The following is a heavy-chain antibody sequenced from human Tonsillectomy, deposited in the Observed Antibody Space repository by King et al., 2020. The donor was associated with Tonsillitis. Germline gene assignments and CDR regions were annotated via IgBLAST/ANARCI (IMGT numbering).Heavy chain of an antibody. J-gene: IGHJ4*02. Sequence: QLVQSGGGVVQPGRSLRLSCAASGFTFSSNGMHCGRQAPGKGLEWVAVIWYDGSNKYYADSVKGRFTISRDNSKNTLYLQMNSLRAEDTAVYYCARDNSSGWYSGLFDYWGQGTLVTVSS. CDR1: GFTFSSNG. D-gene: IGHD6-19*01. V-gene: IGHV3-33*08. CDR2: IWYDGSNK. CDR3: ARDNSSGWYSGLFDY.